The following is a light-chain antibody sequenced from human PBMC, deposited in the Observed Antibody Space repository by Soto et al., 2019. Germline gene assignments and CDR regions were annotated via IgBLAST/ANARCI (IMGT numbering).Light chain of an antibody. J-gene: IGKJ4*01. V-gene: IGKV3-15*01. CDR2: GAS. CDR3: QQYNNWPLT. Sequence: EVLMTQSPDTLYVSPGERVTLSCRASQSVSDKLAWYQQKPGQAPRLLIFGASTRATGIPARFTGSGSGTEFTLTISSLQSEDFAVYYCQQYNNWPLTFGGGTKVDIK. CDR1: QSVSDK.